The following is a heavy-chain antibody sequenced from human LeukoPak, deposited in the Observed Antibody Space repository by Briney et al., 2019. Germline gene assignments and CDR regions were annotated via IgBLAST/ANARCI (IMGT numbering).Heavy chain of an antibody. V-gene: IGHV4-59*08. CDR1: GGSISSYY. CDR3: ARMGASWELLTGK. J-gene: IGHJ4*02. Sequence: SETLSLTCTVSGGSISSYYWSWIRQPPGKGLEWIGYIYYSGSTNYNPSLKSRVTISVDTSKNQFSLNLNSVTAADTAVYYCARMGASWELLTGKWGRGTLVTVSS. D-gene: IGHD1-14*01. CDR2: IYYSGST.